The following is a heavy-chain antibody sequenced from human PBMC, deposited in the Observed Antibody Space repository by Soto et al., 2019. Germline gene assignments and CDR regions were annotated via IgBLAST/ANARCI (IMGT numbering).Heavy chain of an antibody. Sequence: GCLRISCEASGFPLRIYVMTWIRKSPGKGLEWVSLISANDVGTYYAESVKTRFTISTDQSRNTVYLQMDSLRADDTAIYYCAKAKNDYNWDNRPPFDYWGQGTLVTVSS. CDR2: ISANDVGT. J-gene: IGHJ4*02. CDR1: GFPLRIYV. V-gene: IGHV3-23*01. D-gene: IGHD1-20*01. CDR3: AKAKNDYNWDNRPPFDY.